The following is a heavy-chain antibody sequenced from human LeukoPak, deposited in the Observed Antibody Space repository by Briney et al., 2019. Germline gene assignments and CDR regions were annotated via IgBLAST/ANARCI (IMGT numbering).Heavy chain of an antibody. J-gene: IGHJ4*02. CDR2: IKYDGSST. V-gene: IGHV3-74*01. CDR1: GFAFSNSW. D-gene: IGHD6-6*01. Sequence: GGSLRLSCAASGFAFSNSWMYWVRQTPDKGLVWVSRIKYDGSSTVYADSVKGRFTISRDNAKNTLDLQMNSLRAEDTAVYYCARGGPYSSSSLDYWGQGTLVTVSS. CDR3: ARGGPYSSSSLDY.